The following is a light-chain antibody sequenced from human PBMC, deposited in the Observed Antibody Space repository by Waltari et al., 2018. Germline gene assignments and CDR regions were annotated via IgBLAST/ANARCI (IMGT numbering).Light chain of an antibody. CDR1: QIISSN. V-gene: IGKV3-15*01. CDR3: QQYNNWPRT. CDR2: GAS. J-gene: IGKJ1*01. Sequence: MTQSPSSLSASVGDRVTITCRASQIISSNLAWYQQKPGQAPRLLIYGASTRAPGIPARFSGSGSGTEFTLTISSLQSEDFAVYYCQQYNNWPRTFGQGTKVEIK.